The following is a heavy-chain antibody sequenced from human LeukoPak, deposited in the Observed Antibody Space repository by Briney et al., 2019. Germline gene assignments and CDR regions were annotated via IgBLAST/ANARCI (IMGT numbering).Heavy chain of an antibody. CDR1: GFTFSSFG. V-gene: IGHV3-30*18. Sequence: GGSLRLSCAASGFTFSSFGMHWVRQAPGKGLEWVAVISYDGSNKYYADSVKGRFTISRDNSKNTLYLQMNSLRAEDTAVYYCAKAAEWELLGYYGMDVWGQGTTVTVSS. D-gene: IGHD1-26*01. CDR3: AKAAEWELLGYYGMDV. CDR2: ISYDGSNK. J-gene: IGHJ6*02.